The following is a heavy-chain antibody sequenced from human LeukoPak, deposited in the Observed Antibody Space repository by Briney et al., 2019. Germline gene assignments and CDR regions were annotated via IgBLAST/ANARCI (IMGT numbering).Heavy chain of an antibody. D-gene: IGHD4-11*01. Sequence: GGSLRLSCAASGFTFSNAWMSWVRQAPGKGLEWVGRIKSKTDGGTTDYVTPVKGRFTILRDDSKNTLYLQMNSLKTEDTAVYYCTTDMTPVSTVFDYWGQGTLVTASS. CDR1: GFTFSNAW. J-gene: IGHJ4*02. CDR2: IKSKTDGGTT. V-gene: IGHV3-15*01. CDR3: TTDMTPVSTVFDY.